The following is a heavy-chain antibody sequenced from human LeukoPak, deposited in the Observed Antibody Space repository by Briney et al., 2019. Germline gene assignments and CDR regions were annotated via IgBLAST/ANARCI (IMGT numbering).Heavy chain of an antibody. D-gene: IGHD2-2*01. CDR1: GGTFSSYA. CDR3: AIGYCSSTSCPGWFDP. CDR2: IIPIFGTA. V-gene: IGHV1-69*05. Sequence: ASVKVSCKASGGTFSSYAISWVRQAPGQGLEWMGGIIPIFGTANYAQKFQGRVTITTDESTSTAYMELSSLRSEDTAVYYCAIGYCSSTSCPGWFDPWGQGTLVTVSS. J-gene: IGHJ5*02.